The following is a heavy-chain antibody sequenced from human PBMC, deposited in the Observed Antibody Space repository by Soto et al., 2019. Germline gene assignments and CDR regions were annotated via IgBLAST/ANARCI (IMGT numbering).Heavy chain of an antibody. D-gene: IGHD4-4*01. CDR1: GFTFSSYA. Sequence: SGGSLSLSCAASGFTFSSYAMSWVRQAPGKGLEWVSAISVSGGSTYYADSVKGRFTISRDNSKNTLYLQMNSLRAEDTAVYYCARAGPYIDHWGQGTLVTVSS. CDR3: ARAGPYIDH. CDR2: ISVSGGST. V-gene: IGHV3-23*01. J-gene: IGHJ5*02.